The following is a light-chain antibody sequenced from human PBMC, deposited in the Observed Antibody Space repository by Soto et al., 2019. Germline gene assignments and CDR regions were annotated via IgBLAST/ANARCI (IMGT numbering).Light chain of an antibody. CDR3: QSYDSSLSGSM. CDR2: GNS. J-gene: IGLJ3*02. V-gene: IGLV1-40*01. CDR1: SSNIGAGYD. Sequence: QSVLTKPPSVSGAPGQRVTISCTGSSSNIGAGYDVHWYQQLPGTAPKLLIYGNSNRPSGVPDRFSGSKSGTSASLAITGLQAEDEADYYCQSYDSSLSGSMFGRGTKLTVL.